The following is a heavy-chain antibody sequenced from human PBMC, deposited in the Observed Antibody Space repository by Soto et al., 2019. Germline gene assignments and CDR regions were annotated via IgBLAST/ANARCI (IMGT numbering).Heavy chain of an antibody. Sequence: SETLCLTCTFSIGSISSYNWNWVRQPPGKGLEWIGFINYSGSTHYNPSLKSRVTISLDTSKNQFSLKLNSVTAADTAVYYCARENYYALDYWGPGTMVTVSS. J-gene: IGHJ4*02. V-gene: IGHV4-59*01. CDR1: IGSISSYN. D-gene: IGHD3-10*01. CDR2: INYSGST. CDR3: ARENYYALDY.